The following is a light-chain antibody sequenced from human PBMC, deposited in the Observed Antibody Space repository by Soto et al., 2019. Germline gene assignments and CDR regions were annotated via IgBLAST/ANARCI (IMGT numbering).Light chain of an antibody. CDR3: HQRSSWPIT. CDR2: DAF. J-gene: IGKJ5*01. CDR1: QSVSNY. V-gene: IGKV3-11*01. Sequence: EIVLTQSPATLSLSPGERATLSCRASQSVSNYLAWYQEKPGQAPRLLIYDAFNRATGIPARFSGSGSGTDFTPTISSLEPEDFAVYYCHQRSSWPITFGQGTRLEIK.